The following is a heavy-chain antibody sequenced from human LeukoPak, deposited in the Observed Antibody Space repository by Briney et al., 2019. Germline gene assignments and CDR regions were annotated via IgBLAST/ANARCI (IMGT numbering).Heavy chain of an antibody. D-gene: IGHD2-15*01. CDR1: GGSLSSGGYS. J-gene: IGHJ6*02. V-gene: IGHV4-30-2*01. CDR3: ARVPYCSGGSCNYYYYYGMDV. Sequence: SETLSLTCAVSGGSLSSGGYSWSWIRQPPGKGLEWIGYIYHSGSINNNPSLKSRVTISVDTSKNQFSLKLSSVTAADTAVYYCARVPYCSGGSCNYYYYYGMDVWGQGTTVTVPS. CDR2: IYHSGSI.